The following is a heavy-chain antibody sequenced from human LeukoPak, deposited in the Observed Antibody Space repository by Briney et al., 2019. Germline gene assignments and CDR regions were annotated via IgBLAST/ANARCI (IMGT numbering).Heavy chain of an antibody. Sequence: SETLSLTCTVSGGSISSYYWSWIRQPPGKGLEWIGYIYYSGSTNYNPSLKSRVTISVDTSKNQFSLKLSSVTAADTAVYYCARGRTYYYGSGSYYDYYYGMDVWGQGTTVTVSS. D-gene: IGHD3-10*01. CDR3: ARGRTYYYGSGSYYDYYYGMDV. J-gene: IGHJ6*02. V-gene: IGHV4-59*01. CDR1: GGSISSYY. CDR2: IYYSGST.